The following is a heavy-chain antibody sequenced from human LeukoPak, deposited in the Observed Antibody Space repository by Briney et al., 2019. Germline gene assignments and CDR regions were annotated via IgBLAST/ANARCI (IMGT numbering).Heavy chain of an antibody. D-gene: IGHD3-22*01. CDR3: ARVGYYESSGYYEY. CDR1: GYTFTSYG. J-gene: IGHJ4*02. CDR2: ISAYNGNT. Sequence: GASVTVSCTASGYTFTSYGISWVRQAPGQGLEWMGWISAYNGNTNYAQKLQGRVTMTTDTSTSTAYMELRSLRSDDTAVYYCARVGYYESSGYYEYWGQGTLVTVSS. V-gene: IGHV1-18*01.